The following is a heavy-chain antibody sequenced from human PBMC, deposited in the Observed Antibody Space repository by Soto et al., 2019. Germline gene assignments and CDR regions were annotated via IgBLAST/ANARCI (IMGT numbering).Heavy chain of an antibody. V-gene: IGHV3-48*02. CDR3: ARGGTIAVTTIGDY. J-gene: IGHJ4*01. CDR1: GFTFRSYN. Sequence: DVQLVESGGGLVQPGGSLRLSCAASGFTFRSYNMNWFRKAPGKGLDWLSYISSSSSTIYYADSVKGRFTISRDNAKNSLYLQMNSLRDDDTAMYYCARGGTIAVTTIGDYWGQGTLVTVSS. CDR2: ISSSSSTI. D-gene: IGHD5-12*01.